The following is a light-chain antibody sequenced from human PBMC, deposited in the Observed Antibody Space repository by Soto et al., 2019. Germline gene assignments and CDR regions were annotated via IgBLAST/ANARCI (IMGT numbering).Light chain of an antibody. CDR1: NSDVGGYDY. J-gene: IGLJ2*01. CDR2: HVT. Sequence: QSALTQPASVSGSPGQSITISCTGSNSDVGGYDYVSWYQQHPGKVPKLLIYHVTNRPSGASDRFSGSKSGNTASLTISGLQPEDEADYYCCSYTSSTTPLFGGGTKLTVL. CDR3: CSYTSSTTPL. V-gene: IGLV2-14*01.